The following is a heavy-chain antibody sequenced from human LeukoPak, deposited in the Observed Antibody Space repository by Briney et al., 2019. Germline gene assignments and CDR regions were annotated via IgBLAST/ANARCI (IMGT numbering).Heavy chain of an antibody. D-gene: IGHD3-10*01. CDR2: INHSGST. CDR3: ARAPLEDYGSGNQNPFDY. Sequence: SETLSLTCAVYGGSFSGYYWSWIRQPPGKGLEWIGEINHSGSTNYNPSLKSRVTISVDTSKNQFSLKLSSVTAADTAVYYCARAPLEDYGSGNQNPFDYWGQGTLVTVSS. J-gene: IGHJ4*02. V-gene: IGHV4-34*01. CDR1: GGSFSGYY.